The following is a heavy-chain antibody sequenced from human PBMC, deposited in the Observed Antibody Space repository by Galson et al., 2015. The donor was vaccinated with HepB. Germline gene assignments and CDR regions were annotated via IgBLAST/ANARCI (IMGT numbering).Heavy chain of an antibody. CDR1: GFTFSNYA. D-gene: IGHD1-1*01. CDR2: ISYHGDNK. J-gene: IGHJ4*02. CDR3: ARLDVFDY. V-gene: IGHV3-30*04. Sequence: SLRLSCAASGFTFSNYAMSWVRQAPGKGLEWVAGISYHGDNKYYADSVKGRFTISRDNSKNMLFLQMNSLRAEDTAVYYCARLDVFDYWGQGTLVTVSS.